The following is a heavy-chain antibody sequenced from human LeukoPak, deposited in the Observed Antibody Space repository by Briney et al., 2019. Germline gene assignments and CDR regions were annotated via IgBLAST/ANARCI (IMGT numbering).Heavy chain of an antibody. V-gene: IGHV3-30*02. Sequence: GGSLRLSCAASGFTFSDYGMHWVRQAPGRGLEWVAFIRYDGTNKYYADSVKGRFTISRDNSKNTLYLQMNSLRAEDTAVYYCCGGYADAFDIWGQGTMVTVSS. D-gene: IGHD3-22*01. CDR2: IRYDGTNK. J-gene: IGHJ3*02. CDR1: GFTFSDYG. CDR3: CGGYADAFDI.